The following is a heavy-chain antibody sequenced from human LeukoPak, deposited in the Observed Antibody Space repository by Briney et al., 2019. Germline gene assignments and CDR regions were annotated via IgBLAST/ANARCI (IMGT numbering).Heavy chain of an antibody. CDR3: ARGPPVRRRYRFDP. CDR2: MNPNSGNT. V-gene: IGHV1-8*01. CDR1: GYTYTSYD. J-gene: IGHJ5*02. Sequence: ASVKVSCKASGYTYTSYDINWVRQATGQGLEWMGWMNPNSGNTGYAQKFQGRVTMTRNTSITTAYMELSSVRSEDTAVYYCARGPPVRRRYRFDPWGQGTLVTVSS. D-gene: IGHD3-10*01.